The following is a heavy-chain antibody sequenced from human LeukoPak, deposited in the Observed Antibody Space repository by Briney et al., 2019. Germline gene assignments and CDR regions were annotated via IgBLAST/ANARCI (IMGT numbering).Heavy chain of an antibody. CDR3: ARVHGSGTYQYFDN. D-gene: IGHD3-10*01. Sequence: SETLSLTCTVSGGSISSSSYYWGWLRQPPGKGLEWIGSIYYSGRTYYNPSLKSRVTMSVDTSKNQFSLKLSSVTAADTAVYSCARVHGSGTYQYFDNWGQGTLVTVSS. V-gene: IGHV4-39*07. CDR2: IYYSGRT. CDR1: GGSISSSSYY. J-gene: IGHJ4*02.